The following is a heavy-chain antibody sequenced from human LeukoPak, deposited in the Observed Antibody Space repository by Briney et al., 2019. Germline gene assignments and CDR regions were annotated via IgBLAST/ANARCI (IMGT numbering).Heavy chain of an antibody. CDR3: ARSPPTTGSLDY. CDR2: ISSSSSYI. J-gene: IGHJ4*02. CDR1: GFTFSSYS. Sequence: GGSLRLSCAASGFTFSSYSMNWIRQAPGKGLEWVSSISSSSSYIYYADSVKGRFTISRDNAKNSLYLQMNSLRAEDTAVYYCARSPPTTGSLDYWGQGTLVTVSS. D-gene: IGHD4-17*01. V-gene: IGHV3-21*01.